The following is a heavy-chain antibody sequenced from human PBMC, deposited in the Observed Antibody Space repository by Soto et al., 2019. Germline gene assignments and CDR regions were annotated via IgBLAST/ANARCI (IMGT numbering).Heavy chain of an antibody. CDR2: IIPILGIA. Sequence: QVQLVQSGAEVKKPGSSVKVSCKASGGTFSSYTISWVRQAPGQGLEWMGRIIPILGIANYAQKFQGRVTITADKSTSTAYMELSSLRSEDTAVYYCASVNHYGSGSYYAFDIWGQGTMVTVSS. V-gene: IGHV1-69*02. J-gene: IGHJ3*02. D-gene: IGHD3-10*01. CDR3: ASVNHYGSGSYYAFDI. CDR1: GGTFSSYT.